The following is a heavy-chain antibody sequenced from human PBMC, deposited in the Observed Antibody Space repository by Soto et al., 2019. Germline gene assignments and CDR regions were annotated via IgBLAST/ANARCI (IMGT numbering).Heavy chain of an antibody. Sequence: GGSLRLSCAASGFTFSSYWMHWVRQAPGKGLVWVSRINSDGSSTSYADSVKGRFTISRDNAKNTLYLQMKSLRAEDTAVYYCARDGGITMVRGVSGWFDPWGQGTLVTVSS. CDR2: INSDGSST. D-gene: IGHD3-10*01. J-gene: IGHJ5*02. V-gene: IGHV3-74*01. CDR3: ARDGGITMVRGVSGWFDP. CDR1: GFTFSSYW.